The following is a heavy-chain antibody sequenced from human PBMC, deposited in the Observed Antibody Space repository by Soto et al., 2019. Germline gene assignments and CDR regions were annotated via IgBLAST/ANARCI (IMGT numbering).Heavy chain of an antibody. CDR2: IYNSGST. V-gene: IGHV4-59*02. D-gene: IGHD3-10*01. Sequence: PSETLSLTCTVSGDCVSRYYWNWIRQPPGKGLEWIGYIYNSGSTLYHPSLNSRVTISVHPSKNQFSLTLTSVTAADTAVYYCARAPTYSYGSGTPYYFYAMDVWGQGTTVTVSS. J-gene: IGHJ6*02. CDR1: GDCVSRYY. CDR3: ARAPTYSYGSGTPYYFYAMDV.